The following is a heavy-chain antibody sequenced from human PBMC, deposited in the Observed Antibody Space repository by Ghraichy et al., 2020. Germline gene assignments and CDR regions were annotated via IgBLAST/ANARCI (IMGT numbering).Heavy chain of an antibody. J-gene: IGHJ3*02. V-gene: IGHV3-11*06. D-gene: IGHD2-15*01. CDR3: ARELLSAAFDT. CDR1: GFTFSDFY. CDR2: ISSSGTYT. Sequence: GESLRLSCEASGFTFSDFYMSWIHQAPGKGPEWVSYISSSGTYTKNAESVKGRFTISRDNAKNSLYLQMDSLRAEDTAVYYCARELLSAAFDTWGQGTMVTVSP.